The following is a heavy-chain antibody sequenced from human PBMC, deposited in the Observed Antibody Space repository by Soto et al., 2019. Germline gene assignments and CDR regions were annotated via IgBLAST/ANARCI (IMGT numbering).Heavy chain of an antibody. CDR2: INHSGST. J-gene: IGHJ4*02. Sequence: QVQLQQWGAGLLKPSETLSLTCAVYGGSFSGYYWSWIRQPPGKGLEWIGEINHSGSTNYNPSLKGRVTISVVTSKNQFSLKLTAVTAADTAVYYCARRDIGVVVAAQAIAPFDYWGQGTLVTVSA. V-gene: IGHV4-34*01. CDR1: GGSFSGYY. D-gene: IGHD2-15*01. CDR3: ARRDIGVVVAAQAIAPFDY.